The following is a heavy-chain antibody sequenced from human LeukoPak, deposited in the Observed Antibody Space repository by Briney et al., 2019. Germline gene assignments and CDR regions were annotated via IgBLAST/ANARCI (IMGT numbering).Heavy chain of an antibody. Sequence: PSETLSLTCAVYGGSFSGYYWSWIRQPPGKGLEWIGEINHSGSTNYNPSLKSRVTISVDTSKNQFSLKLSSVTAADTAVYYCARRPRRIAAAGTGMFDYWGQGTLVTVSS. D-gene: IGHD6-13*01. CDR1: GGSFSGYY. V-gene: IGHV4-34*01. J-gene: IGHJ4*02. CDR3: ARRPRRIAAAGTGMFDY. CDR2: INHSGST.